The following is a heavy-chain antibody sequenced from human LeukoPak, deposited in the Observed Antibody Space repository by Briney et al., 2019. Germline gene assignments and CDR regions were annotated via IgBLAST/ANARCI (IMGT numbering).Heavy chain of an antibody. V-gene: IGHV4-34*01. J-gene: IGHJ6*03. Sequence: PSETLSLTCAVYGGSFSGYYWSWIRQPPGKGLEWIGEINHSRSTNYNPSLKSRVTISVDRSKNQFSLKLSSVTAADTAVYYCASTMVRGVPYYYYYMDVWGKGTTVTTSS. CDR1: GGSFSGYY. CDR2: INHSRST. CDR3: ASTMVRGVPYYYYYMDV. D-gene: IGHD3-10*01.